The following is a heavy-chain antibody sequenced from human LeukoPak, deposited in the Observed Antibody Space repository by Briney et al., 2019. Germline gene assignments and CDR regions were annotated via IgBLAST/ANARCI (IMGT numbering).Heavy chain of an antibody. CDR1: GGSISSSSYY. V-gene: IGHV4-39*02. J-gene: IGHJ5*02. CDR3: AREPEQSILTGYYNFNWFDP. Sequence: PSETLSLTCTVSGGSISSSSYYWGWLRQPPGKGLEWIESIYYSGSTYYNPSLKSRVTISVDTSKNQFSLKLSSVTAADTAVYYCAREPEQSILTGYYNFNWFDPWGQGTLVTVSS. D-gene: IGHD3-9*01. CDR2: IYYSGST.